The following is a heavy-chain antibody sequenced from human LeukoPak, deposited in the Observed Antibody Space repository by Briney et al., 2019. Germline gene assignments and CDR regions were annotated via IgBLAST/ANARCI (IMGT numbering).Heavy chain of an antibody. D-gene: IGHD2/OR15-2a*01. CDR1: GFTFSSYS. CDR3: VRTSNFDS. V-gene: IGHV3-48*01. J-gene: IGHJ4*02. CDR2: ISRSISDI. Sequence: GESLRLSCAASGFTFSSYSFNWVRQAPGQGLEWISYISRSISDIFYADSVKGRFTISRDNAKNSLYLQMNNLRAEDTAVYYCVRTSNFDSWGQGTLVTVSS.